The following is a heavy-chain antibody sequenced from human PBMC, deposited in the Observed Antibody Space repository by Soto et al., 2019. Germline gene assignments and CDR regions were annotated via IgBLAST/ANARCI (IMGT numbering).Heavy chain of an antibody. CDR1: GGSISGYY. V-gene: IGHV4-59*01. J-gene: IGHJ4*02. Sequence: SETLSLTCTVSGGSISGYYWSWIRQPPGKGLEWIGYMYNTGSTVYNPSFKSRVTISVDTSKNQFSLKLNSVTAADTAVYYCAVIAAAGSPFDYWGQGTLVTVSS. CDR3: AVIAAAGSPFDY. D-gene: IGHD6-13*01. CDR2: MYNTGST.